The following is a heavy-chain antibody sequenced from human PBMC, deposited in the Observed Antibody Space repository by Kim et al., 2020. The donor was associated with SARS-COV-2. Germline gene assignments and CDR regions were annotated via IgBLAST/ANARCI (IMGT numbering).Heavy chain of an antibody. CDR3: ARGDHTAMVNAFDI. D-gene: IGHD5-18*01. CDR2: IGTAGDT. J-gene: IGHJ3*02. CDR1: GFTFSSYD. Sequence: GGSLRLSCAASGFTFSSYDMHWVRQATGKGLEWVSVIGTAGDTYYPGSVKGRFTISRENAKNSLYLQMNSLRAGDTAVYYCARGDHTAMVNAFDIWGQGTMVTVSS. V-gene: IGHV3-13*04.